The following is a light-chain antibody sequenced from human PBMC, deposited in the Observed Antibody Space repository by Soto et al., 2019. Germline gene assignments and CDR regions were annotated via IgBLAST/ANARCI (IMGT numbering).Light chain of an antibody. CDR3: LQTYSAPRT. CDR2: GAS. CDR1: QTIRNY. Sequence: DIQMTQFPSSLSASVGDRVTITCRAIQTIRNYLNWYQQKPGKAPKLLIYGASSLQSGVPFRFSGGGSGTDFTLTISSLQPEDFGSYYCLQTYSAPRTFGQGTKVDSK. J-gene: IGKJ1*01. V-gene: IGKV1-39*01.